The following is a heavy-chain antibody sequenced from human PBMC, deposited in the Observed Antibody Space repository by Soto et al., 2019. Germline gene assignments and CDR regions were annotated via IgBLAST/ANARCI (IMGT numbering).Heavy chain of an antibody. Sequence: GGSLRLSCAASGFTFSSYAMSWVRQAPGKGLEWVSAISGSGGSTYYADSVKGRFTISRDNSKNTLYLQMNSLRAEDTAVYYCAKNKVHSSGYYYEADDAFDIWGQGTMVTVSS. D-gene: IGHD3-22*01. J-gene: IGHJ3*02. CDR1: GFTFSSYA. CDR3: AKNKVHSSGYYYEADDAFDI. CDR2: ISGSGGST. V-gene: IGHV3-23*01.